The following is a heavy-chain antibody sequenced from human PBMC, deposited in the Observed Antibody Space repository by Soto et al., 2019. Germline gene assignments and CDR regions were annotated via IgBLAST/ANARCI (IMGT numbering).Heavy chain of an antibody. J-gene: IGHJ4*02. CDR3: ARLPGIVAPGTVFLDN. CDR1: GYRFTSSW. D-gene: IGHD1-1*01. Sequence: GESMKISCNASGYRFTSSWIGWVRQMPGKGLEWMGIIYPGDSDTRYRPSFQGQVTISADKSSSTAYLQWNSLQASDTAMYYCARLPGIVAPGTVFLDNWGQGTMVTVSS. V-gene: IGHV5-51*01. CDR2: IYPGDSDT.